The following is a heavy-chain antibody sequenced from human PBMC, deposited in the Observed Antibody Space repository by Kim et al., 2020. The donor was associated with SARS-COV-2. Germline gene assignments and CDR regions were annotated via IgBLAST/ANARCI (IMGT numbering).Heavy chain of an antibody. CDR3: SRGPNYRPFDY. J-gene: IGHJ4*02. Sequence: GGSLRLSCVASGFTFSSYEMNWVRQAPGKGLEWVSYIIGSGTTIYYADSVRGRFTISRDNDKNSLYLQMNSLRAEDTAVYYCSRGPNYRPFDYWGQGTLVTVS. V-gene: IGHV3-48*03. CDR2: IIGSGTTI. CDR1: GFTFSSYE. D-gene: IGHD4-4*01.